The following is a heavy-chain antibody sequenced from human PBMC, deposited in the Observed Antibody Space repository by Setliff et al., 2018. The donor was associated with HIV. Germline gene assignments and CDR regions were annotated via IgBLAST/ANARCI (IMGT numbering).Heavy chain of an antibody. V-gene: IGHV4-34*10. CDR2: IDHSGST. Sequence: PSETLSLTCAVYDVSFSGHYWTWIRQPPGKGLEWVGEIDHSGSTNYNPSLKSRVTMSVDESKNHFYLKLTSVTAADTAVYYCARKGWNAYEAFDDWGQGTRVTVSS. CDR1: DVSFSGHY. D-gene: IGHD5-12*01. CDR3: ARKGWNAYEAFDD. J-gene: IGHJ5*02.